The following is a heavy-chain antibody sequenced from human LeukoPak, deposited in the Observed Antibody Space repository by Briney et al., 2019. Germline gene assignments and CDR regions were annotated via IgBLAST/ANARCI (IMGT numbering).Heavy chain of an antibody. CDR1: GFKFEAYP. CDR3: AKGKINHDGAFDI. D-gene: IGHD3-16*01. Sequence: GGSLRLSCAASGFKFEAYPMSWVRQAPGKGLEWVSSISDSGGSTHYAESVRGRFSLSRDNFEKTLHLQMNRLRAEDTAVYYCAKGKINHDGAFDIWGQGTRVIVAS. CDR2: ISDSGGST. V-gene: IGHV3-23*01. J-gene: IGHJ3*02.